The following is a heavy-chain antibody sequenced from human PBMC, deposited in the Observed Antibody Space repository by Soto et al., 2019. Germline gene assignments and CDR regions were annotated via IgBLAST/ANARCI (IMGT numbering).Heavy chain of an antibody. D-gene: IGHD3-9*01. Sequence: HSQTLSLTCAISGDSVSSNSAAWNWIRQSPSRGLEWLGRTYYRSKWYNDYAVSVKSRITINPDTSKNQFSLQLNSVTPEDTAVYYCARCILRYFDWLLYTPDAFDIWGQGTMVTVSS. V-gene: IGHV6-1*01. CDR3: ARCILRYFDWLLYTPDAFDI. CDR1: GDSVSSNSAA. CDR2: TYYRSKWYN. J-gene: IGHJ3*02.